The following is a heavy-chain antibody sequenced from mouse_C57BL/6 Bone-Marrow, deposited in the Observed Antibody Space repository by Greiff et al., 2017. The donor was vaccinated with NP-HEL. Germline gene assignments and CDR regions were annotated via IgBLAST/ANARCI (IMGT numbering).Heavy chain of an antibody. J-gene: IGHJ3*01. CDR3: TGRHYYGSSPFAY. V-gene: IGHV1-15*01. D-gene: IGHD1-1*01. Sequence: VQLQQSGADLVRPGASVTLSCKASGYTFTDYEMHWVKQTPVHGLEWIGAIDPETGGTAYNQKFKGKAILTADKSSSTAYMELRSLTSEDSAVYYCTGRHYYGSSPFAYWGQGTLVTVSA. CDR1: GYTFTDYE. CDR2: IDPETGGT.